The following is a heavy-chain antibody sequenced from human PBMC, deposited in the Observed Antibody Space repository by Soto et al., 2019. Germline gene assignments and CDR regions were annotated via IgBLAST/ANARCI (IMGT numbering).Heavy chain of an antibody. Sequence: QVQLVQSGAEVKKPGASVKVSCKASGYTFTSYGSIWVRQAPGQGLEWMGWISAYNGNTNYAQKLQGRVTMTTDTSTSTAYMELRSLRSDDTAVYYCARDRIQLWLHDAFDIWGQGTMVTVSS. CDR3: ARDRIQLWLHDAFDI. CDR1: GYTFTSYG. V-gene: IGHV1-18*01. J-gene: IGHJ3*02. CDR2: ISAYNGNT. D-gene: IGHD5-18*01.